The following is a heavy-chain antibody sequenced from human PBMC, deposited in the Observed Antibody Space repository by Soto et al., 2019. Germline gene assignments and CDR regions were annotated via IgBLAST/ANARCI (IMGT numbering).Heavy chain of an antibody. Sequence: QVHLQESGPGLVKPSETLSLTCTVSGGSISIYYWNWIRQPPGKGLEWIGYVHNSGTTSYNPSLGSRVPMSLDTSKNQFSLRLTSVPAADTAVYYCARRWSGTDYWGQGTLVTVSS. J-gene: IGHJ4*02. CDR2: VHNSGTT. D-gene: IGHD3-10*01. CDR1: GGSISIYY. V-gene: IGHV4-59*01. CDR3: ARRWSGTDY.